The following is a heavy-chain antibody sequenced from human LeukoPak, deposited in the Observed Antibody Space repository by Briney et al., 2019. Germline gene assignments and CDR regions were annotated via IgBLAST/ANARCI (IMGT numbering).Heavy chain of an antibody. J-gene: IGHJ5*02. D-gene: IGHD3-10*02. Sequence: PGGSLRLSCAASGFTFSSYAMSWVRQAPGKWLEWVSAISGRGGSTYYADHVKGRFTISRDHSKNTLYLQMNGLKAEDTAVYYCAKEYYVANWFDPWGQGTLVTVSS. V-gene: IGHV3-23*01. CDR2: ISGRGGST. CDR3: AKEYYVANWFDP. CDR1: GFTFSSYA.